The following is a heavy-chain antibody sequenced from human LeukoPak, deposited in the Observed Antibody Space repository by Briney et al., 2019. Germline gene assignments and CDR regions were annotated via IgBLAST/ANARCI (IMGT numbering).Heavy chain of an antibody. CDR3: ARQAVTGLFFDF. CDR2: IYPVDSDT. J-gene: IGHJ4*02. D-gene: IGHD4-17*01. Sequence: GGSLKISCKGSGYTFASYWIGWVRQIPGKGLEWMGIIYPVDSDTRYSPSFQGQVTISVDKSIGTAYLQWSSLKASDTAMYFCARQAVTGLFFDFWAQGTLVAVSS. CDR1: GYTFASYW. V-gene: IGHV5-51*01.